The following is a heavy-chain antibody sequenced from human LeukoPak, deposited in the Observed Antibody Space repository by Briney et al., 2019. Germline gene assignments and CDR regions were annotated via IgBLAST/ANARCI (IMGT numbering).Heavy chain of an antibody. CDR3: VRDRELTY. CDR2: IYNSGST. V-gene: IGHV4-59*01. CDR1: DGSLSIFY. J-gene: IGHJ4*02. Sequence: SETLSLTCTVFDGSLSIFYWSWIRQPPGKGLEWIGYIYNSGSTIYNPSLKSRGTISADTSKNQFSLKLTSVTAADTAMYYCVRDRELTYWGQGTLVTVSS. D-gene: IGHD5-24*01.